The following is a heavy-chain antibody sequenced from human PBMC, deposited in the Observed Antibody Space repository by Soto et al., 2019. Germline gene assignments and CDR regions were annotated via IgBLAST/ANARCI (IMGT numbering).Heavy chain of an antibody. CDR2: IYHSGST. Sequence: QVQLQESGPGLVKPSGTLSLTCAVSGGSISSSNWWSWVRQPPGKGLEWIGEIYHSGSTNYNPSLKSRVTISVDKSKTPFSLKLSSVTAADTAVYYCARDRIVVVPAAMKPYYYYGMDVWGQGTTVTVSS. J-gene: IGHJ6*02. CDR3: ARDRIVVVPAAMKPYYYYGMDV. D-gene: IGHD2-2*01. CDR1: GGSISSSNW. V-gene: IGHV4-4*02.